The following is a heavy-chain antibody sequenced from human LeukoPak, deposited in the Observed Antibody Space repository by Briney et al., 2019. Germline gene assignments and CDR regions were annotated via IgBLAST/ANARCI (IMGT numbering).Heavy chain of an antibody. V-gene: IGHV1-46*01. D-gene: IGHD7-27*01. CDR3: ARGPHWDPHFDY. J-gene: IGHJ4*02. CDR2: INPRGGST. Sequence: ASVKVSCKASGYTFTSHFMHWVRQAPGQGLEWMGIINPRGGSTSYTQKFQGRVTMTRDTSTSTVYMELSRLRSDDTAVYYCARGPHWDPHFDYWGQGTLVTVSS. CDR1: GYTFTSHF.